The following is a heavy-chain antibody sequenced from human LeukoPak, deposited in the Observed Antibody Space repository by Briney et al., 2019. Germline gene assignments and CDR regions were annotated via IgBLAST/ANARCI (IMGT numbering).Heavy chain of an antibody. Sequence: ASVRVSCKASGYPYSAHFLNWVRQAPGQGLEWMGNIDTTTGNPRYAQDFTGRFVFSLDTSVSTAYLQITSLKADDTAAYYCVRGTPTPGMDYWGQGTQVTVSS. J-gene: IGHJ4*02. CDR3: VRGTPTPGMDY. V-gene: IGHV7-4-1*02. CDR1: GYPYSAHF. D-gene: IGHD3-10*01. CDR2: IDTTTGNP.